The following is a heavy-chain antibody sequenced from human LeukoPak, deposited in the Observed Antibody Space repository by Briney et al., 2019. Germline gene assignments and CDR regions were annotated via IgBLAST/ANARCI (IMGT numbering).Heavy chain of an antibody. V-gene: IGHV3-30*04. CDR3: STVEHF. CDR2: ISYDGSNK. CDR1: GFTFSSYA. J-gene: IGHJ4*02. Sequence: GGSLRLSCAASGFTFSSYAMHWVRQAPGKGLEWVAVISYDGSNKYYADSVKGRFTISRDDVKNMLYLQMNSLRVEDTGLYYCSTVEHFWGQGTLVTVSS. D-gene: IGHD1-1*01.